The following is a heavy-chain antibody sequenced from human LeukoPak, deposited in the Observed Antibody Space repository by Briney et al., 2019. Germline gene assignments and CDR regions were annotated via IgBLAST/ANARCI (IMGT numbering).Heavy chain of an antibody. CDR2: IYYSGST. CDR3: ARHSEGSGWSRADFDY. J-gene: IGHJ4*02. CDR1: NASISGYF. D-gene: IGHD6-19*01. Sequence: PSETLSLTCTVSNASISGYFWSWIRQPPGKGLEWIGYIYYSGSTNYNPSLKSRVTISVDTSTNQFSLGLSSVTAADTAVYYCARHSEGSGWSRADFDYWGQGALVTVSS. V-gene: IGHV4-59*08.